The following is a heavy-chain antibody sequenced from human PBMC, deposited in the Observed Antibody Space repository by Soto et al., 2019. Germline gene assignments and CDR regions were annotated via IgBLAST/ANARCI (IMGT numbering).Heavy chain of an antibody. Sequence: PSETLSLTCAVSGGSISSSNWWSWVRQPPGKGLEWIGEIYHSGSTNYNPSLKSRVTISVDKSKNQFSLKLSSVTAADTAVYYCARLRITMVRGARGYYYYGMDGWGQGTTVTVSS. CDR3: ARLRITMVRGARGYYYYGMDG. CDR2: IYHSGST. V-gene: IGHV4-4*02. D-gene: IGHD3-10*01. CDR1: GGSISSSNW. J-gene: IGHJ6*02.